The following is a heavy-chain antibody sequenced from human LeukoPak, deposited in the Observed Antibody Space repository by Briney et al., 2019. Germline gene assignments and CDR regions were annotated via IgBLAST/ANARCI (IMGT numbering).Heavy chain of an antibody. Sequence: PGGSLRLSCAVSGFGFSDYFMTWIRQAPGKGLEWVSYLSGSGTTKYYADSVKGRFTISRDDANNTLHLQVNSLRADDTAVYYCARGARDYDDAFDLWGQGTLVTVSS. CDR2: LSGSGTTK. CDR3: ARGARDYDDAFDL. CDR1: GFGFSDYF. V-gene: IGHV3-11*01. J-gene: IGHJ3*01. D-gene: IGHD4-17*01.